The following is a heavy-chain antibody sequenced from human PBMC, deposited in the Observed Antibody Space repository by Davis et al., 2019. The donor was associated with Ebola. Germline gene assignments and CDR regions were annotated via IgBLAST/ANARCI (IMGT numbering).Heavy chain of an antibody. Sequence: AASVKVSCKPSGGSFSGYTINWVRQAPGQGLEWVGRIVPLVGIADYAQNFQGSVTITADKSTGTAYMELSSLTSEDTAVYYCAGTYYDFWRGFGAVAYWGQGTLLTVSS. J-gene: IGHJ4*02. V-gene: IGHV1-69*02. D-gene: IGHD3-3*01. CDR2: IVPLVGIA. CDR1: GGSFSGYT. CDR3: AGTYYDFWRGFGAVAY.